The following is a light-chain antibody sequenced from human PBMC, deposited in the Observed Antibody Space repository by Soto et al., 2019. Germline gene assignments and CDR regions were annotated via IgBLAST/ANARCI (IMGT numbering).Light chain of an antibody. J-gene: IGKJ5*01. CDR2: GAS. CDR1: QSVSSSY. Sequence: IVLTQSPGTLSLSPGERATLSCRASQSVSSSYLAWYQQKPGQAPRLLIYGASSRATGIPDRFSGSGSGKDFTLTIGRLELEDFAVYYCQQYGSSPPITFGQGTRREIK. CDR3: QQYGSSPPIT. V-gene: IGKV3-20*01.